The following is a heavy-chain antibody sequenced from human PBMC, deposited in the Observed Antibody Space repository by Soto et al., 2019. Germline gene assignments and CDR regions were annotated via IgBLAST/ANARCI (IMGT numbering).Heavy chain of an antibody. CDR2: MKHDGGET. CDR1: GFIFSYSL. D-gene: IGHD2-2*02. Sequence: GGSLRLSCAASGFIFSYSLMTWFRQSPGKGLEWVADMKHDGGETYYVDSVKGRFTISRDNAKASLYLQMNSLRVEDTAVYYCARVNCVSSNCYNLYYGRDVWGQGTTVTVSS. CDR3: ARVNCVSSNCYNLYYGRDV. J-gene: IGHJ6*02. V-gene: IGHV3-7*04.